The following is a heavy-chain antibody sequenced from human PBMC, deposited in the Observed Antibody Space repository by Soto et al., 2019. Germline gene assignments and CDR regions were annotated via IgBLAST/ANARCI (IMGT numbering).Heavy chain of an antibody. J-gene: IGHJ4*02. V-gene: IGHV4-39*01. CDR2: IYYSGST. D-gene: IGHD2-2*02. CDR1: GGSISSSSYY. Sequence: QLQLQESGPGLVKPSETLSLTCTVSGGSISSSSYYWGWIRQPPGKGLEWIGSIYYSGSTYYNPSLKSRVTLSVDTSKNQFSLKLRSVTAADTAVYYCARHVPAAIHPTFDYWGQGTLVTVSS. CDR3: ARHVPAAIHPTFDY.